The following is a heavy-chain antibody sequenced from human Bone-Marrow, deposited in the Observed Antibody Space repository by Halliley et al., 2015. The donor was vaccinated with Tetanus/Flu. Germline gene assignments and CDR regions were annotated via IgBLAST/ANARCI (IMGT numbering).Heavy chain of an antibody. CDR1: GITFSRYW. Sequence: SLRFSCVASGITFSRYWMTWVRQAPGKGLEWVANIKKDGTEKYYVDSVKGRFTISRDNANNTLYLHMSSLRAEDTAIYYCARDPTNDNWGQGTLVTVSS. CDR2: IKKDGTEK. V-gene: IGHV3-7*03. J-gene: IGHJ4*02. CDR3: ARDPTNDN.